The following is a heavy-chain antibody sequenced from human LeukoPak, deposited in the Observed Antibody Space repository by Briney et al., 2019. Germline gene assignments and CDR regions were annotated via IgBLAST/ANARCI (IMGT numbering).Heavy chain of an antibody. J-gene: IGHJ4*02. D-gene: IGHD3-16*01. V-gene: IGHV3-23*01. CDR1: GITLSNYG. Sequence: GGSLRLSCAVSGITLSNYGMSWVRQAPGKGLEWVAGISDSGGSTKYADSVKGRFTISRDNPKNTLYLQMNSLRVEDTAVYFCAKRGIVIRVILVGFHKEAYYFDSWGQGALVTVSS. CDR2: ISDSGGST. CDR3: AKRGIVIRVILVGFHKEAYYFDS.